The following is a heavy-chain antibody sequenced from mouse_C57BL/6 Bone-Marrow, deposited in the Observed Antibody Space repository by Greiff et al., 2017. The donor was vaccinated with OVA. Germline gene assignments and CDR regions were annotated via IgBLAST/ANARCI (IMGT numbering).Heavy chain of an antibody. CDR1: GYTFTSYW. CDR3: ASDYGTLYAMDY. D-gene: IGHD2-1*01. CDR2: IYPGSGST. Sequence: QVQLQQPGAELVKPGASVTMSCKASGYTFTSYWITWVKQRPGQGLEWIGDIYPGSGSTNYNEKFKSKATLTVDTSSSTAYMQLSSLTSEDSAVYCCASDYGTLYAMDYWGQGTSVTVSS. J-gene: IGHJ4*01. V-gene: IGHV1-55*01.